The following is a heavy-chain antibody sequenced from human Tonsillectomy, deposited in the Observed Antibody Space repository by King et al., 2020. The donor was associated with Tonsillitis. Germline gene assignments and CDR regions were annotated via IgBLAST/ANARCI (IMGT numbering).Heavy chain of an antibody. CDR2: INPDNGGT. J-gene: IGHJ4*02. V-gene: IGHV1-2*02. Sequence: QLVQSGADVKKPGASVKVSCKASGYTFSDYYIHWVRQAPGQGLEWMGWINPDNGGTNYAQRFQDRVTMTRDTSISTAYVELSRLTSDDTAVYYCARGGYCSGCSCFLHRYYLDHWGQGTLVTVSS. D-gene: IGHD2-15*01. CDR1: GYTFSDYY. CDR3: ARGGYCSGCSCFLHRYYLDH.